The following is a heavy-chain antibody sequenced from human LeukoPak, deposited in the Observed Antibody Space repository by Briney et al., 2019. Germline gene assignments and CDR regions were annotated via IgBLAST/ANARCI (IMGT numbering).Heavy chain of an antibody. CDR3: ARVRWSDSSGLYYFDY. D-gene: IGHD3-22*01. J-gene: IGHJ4*02. V-gene: IGHV3-30-3*01. CDR2: ISYDGSNK. Sequence: GGSLRLSCAASGFTFSSYAMHWVRQAPGKGLEWVAVISYDGSNKYYADSVKGRFTISRDNSKNTLYLQMNSLRAEDTAVYYCARVRWSDSSGLYYFDYWGQGTLVTVSS. CDR1: GFTFSSYA.